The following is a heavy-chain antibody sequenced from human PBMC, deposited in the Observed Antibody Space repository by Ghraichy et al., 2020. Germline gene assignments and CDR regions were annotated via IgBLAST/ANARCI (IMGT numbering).Heavy chain of an antibody. CDR3: ARTTTLTTVLVNWFDP. V-gene: IGHV2-5*02. Sequence: SGPTLVKPTQTLTLTCTFSGFSLSSSGVGVGWIRQPPGKALEWLAVIYWDDGKRYRPSLKTRLTITKDTSKNQVVLTMTNMDPVDTATYFCARTTTLTTVLVNWFDPWGQGTLVTVSP. J-gene: IGHJ5*02. D-gene: IGHD4-17*01. CDR1: GFSLSSSGVG. CDR2: IYWDDGK.